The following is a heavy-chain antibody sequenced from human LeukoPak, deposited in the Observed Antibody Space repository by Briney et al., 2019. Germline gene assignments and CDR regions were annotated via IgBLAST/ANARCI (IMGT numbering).Heavy chain of an antibody. J-gene: IGHJ5*02. D-gene: IGHD2-2*01. Sequence: GASVKVSCKASGYTFTSYYMHRVRPAPGQGLEWMGIINPSGGSTSFAQKFHGRVTMTTDMSTSTVYMELSSLRSEDTAVYYCARGGPAPSDPKNWFDPWGQGTLVTVSS. V-gene: IGHV1-46*01. CDR2: INPSGGST. CDR1: GYTFTSYY. CDR3: ARGGPAPSDPKNWFDP.